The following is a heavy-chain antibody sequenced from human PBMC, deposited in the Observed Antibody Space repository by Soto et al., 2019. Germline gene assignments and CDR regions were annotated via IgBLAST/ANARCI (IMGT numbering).Heavy chain of an antibody. V-gene: IGHV3-33*01. Sequence: GGSLRLSCAASGFTFSSYGMHWVRQAPGKGLEWVAVIWYDGSNKYYADSVKGRFTISRDNSKNTLYLQMNSLRAEDTAVYYCARDLGRYDFWSGLDYWGQGTLVTVSS. CDR1: GFTFSSYG. J-gene: IGHJ4*02. CDR2: IWYDGSNK. CDR3: ARDLGRYDFWSGLDY. D-gene: IGHD3-3*01.